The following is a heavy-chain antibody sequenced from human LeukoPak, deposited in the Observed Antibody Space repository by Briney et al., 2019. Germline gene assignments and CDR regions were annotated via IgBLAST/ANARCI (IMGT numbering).Heavy chain of an antibody. Sequence: GGSLRLSCAASGFTFGDYPMNWVRQAPGKGLEWVAVVSSDGTTQYYADSVKGRFTISRDNAKNTLFLQWNSLKADDTAVYFCTRGDSSGIFDPWGQGTLVTVSS. J-gene: IGHJ5*02. D-gene: IGHD6-19*01. CDR2: VSSDGTTQ. V-gene: IGHV3-30*01. CDR3: TRGDSSGIFDP. CDR1: GFTFGDYP.